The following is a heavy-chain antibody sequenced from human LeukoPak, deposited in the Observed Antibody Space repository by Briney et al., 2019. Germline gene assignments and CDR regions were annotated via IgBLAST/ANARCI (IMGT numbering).Heavy chain of an antibody. D-gene: IGHD2-2*01. Sequence: GASVKVSCKASGYTFTGYYIHWVRQAPGQGLEWMGWIKPNSGGTNYAQKLQGRVSMTRDTSISTAYMELSRLRSDDTAVYYCARARGDIVVVPAAIWFDPWGQGTLVTVSS. CDR3: ARARGDIVVVPAAIWFDP. J-gene: IGHJ5*02. CDR1: GYTFTGYY. V-gene: IGHV1-2*02. CDR2: IKPNSGGT.